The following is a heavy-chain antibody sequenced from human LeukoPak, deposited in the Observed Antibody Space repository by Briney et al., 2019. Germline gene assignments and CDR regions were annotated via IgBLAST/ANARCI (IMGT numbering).Heavy chain of an antibody. Sequence: SETLSLTCTVSGGSISSYYWSWIRQPPGKGLEWIGYIYYSGSTDYNPSLKSRVTMSVDTSKNQFSLKLSSVTAADTAVYYCARVGIADPYYFDYWGQGTLVTVSS. D-gene: IGHD6-13*01. CDR1: GGSISSYY. J-gene: IGHJ4*02. CDR3: ARVGIADPYYFDY. CDR2: IYYSGST. V-gene: IGHV4-59*12.